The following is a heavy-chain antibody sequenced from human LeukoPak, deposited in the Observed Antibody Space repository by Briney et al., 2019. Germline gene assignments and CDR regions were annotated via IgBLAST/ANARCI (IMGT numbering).Heavy chain of an antibody. D-gene: IGHD2-2*02. J-gene: IGHJ2*01. Sequence: SETLSLTCTVSGGSISSYYWSWIRQPAGKGLEWIGRIYTSGSTNYNPSLKSRVTISVDTSKNQFSLKLSSVTAADTAVYYCAREEGYCSSTSCYTGYWYFDLWGRGTLVTVSS. CDR2: IYTSGST. CDR1: GGSISSYY. V-gene: IGHV4-4*07. CDR3: AREEGYCSSTSCYTGYWYFDL.